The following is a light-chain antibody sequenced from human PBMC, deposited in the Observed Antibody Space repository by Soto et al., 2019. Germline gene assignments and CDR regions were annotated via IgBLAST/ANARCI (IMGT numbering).Light chain of an antibody. CDR3: QSFDSSLTGLI. CDR1: NSNIGAGSG. CDR2: ANT. Sequence: QAVVTQPPSVTGAPGQRVTISCTGNNSNIGAGSGVNWYQQFPDKAPKLLIYANTHRPSGVPDRFSGSTSATSASLAITGLQTQDEADYYCQSFDSSLTGLIFGVGTQLTVL. V-gene: IGLV1-40*01. J-gene: IGLJ2*01.